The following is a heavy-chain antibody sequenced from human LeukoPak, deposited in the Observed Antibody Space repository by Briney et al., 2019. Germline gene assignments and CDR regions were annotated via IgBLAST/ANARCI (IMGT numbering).Heavy chain of an antibody. CDR1: GLTFSSYG. Sequence: GGSLRLSCAASGLTFSSYGMHWVRQAPGKGLEWVAVISYDGSNKYYADSVKGRFTISRDNAKKSLYLQMNSLRDEDTAVYYCARDTLLYADSPDAFDMWGQGTMVTVSS. D-gene: IGHD4-17*01. V-gene: IGHV3-30*03. CDR3: ARDTLLYADSPDAFDM. CDR2: ISYDGSNK. J-gene: IGHJ3*02.